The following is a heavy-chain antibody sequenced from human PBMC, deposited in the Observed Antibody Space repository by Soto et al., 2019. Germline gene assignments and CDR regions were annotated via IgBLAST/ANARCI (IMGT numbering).Heavy chain of an antibody. D-gene: IGHD2-21*02. J-gene: IGHJ6*02. V-gene: IGHV1-69*01. Sequence: VQLVQSGAEVKKTGSSVKVSCKASGGTFNKFAFSWVRQAPGQVFEWMGGIIPVFRSANYAQRFRGRITITADEYTSTVYLYLNDLRSDDTAVYYCARRYCASDNCPLFYYFVDLLGLGTTVTVSS. CDR3: ARRYCASDNCPLFYYFVDL. CDR1: GGTFNKFA. CDR2: IIPVFRSA.